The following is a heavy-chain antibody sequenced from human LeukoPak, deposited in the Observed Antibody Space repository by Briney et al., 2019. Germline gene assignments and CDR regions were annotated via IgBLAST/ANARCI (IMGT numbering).Heavy chain of an antibody. Sequence: GGSLRLSCAASGFTFSNAWMSWVRQAPGKGLEWVGRIKSKTDGGTTDYAALVKGRFTISRDDSKNTLYLQMNSLKTEDTAVYYCTTADYCSSTSCYTQEDYWGQGTLVTVSS. CDR1: GFTFSNAW. CDR3: TTADYCSSTSCYTQEDY. CDR2: IKSKTDGGTT. D-gene: IGHD2-2*02. V-gene: IGHV3-15*01. J-gene: IGHJ4*02.